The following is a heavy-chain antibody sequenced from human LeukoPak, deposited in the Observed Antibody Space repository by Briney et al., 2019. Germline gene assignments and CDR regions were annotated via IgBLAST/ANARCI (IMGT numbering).Heavy chain of an antibody. J-gene: IGHJ4*02. Sequence: NPSQTLSLTCTVSGGSISSGSYYWSWIRQPAGKGLEWIGRIYTSGSTNYNPSLKSRVTMSVDTSKNQFFLKLSSVTAADTAVYYCARGIYPVGATDYWGQGTLVTVSS. CDR1: GGSISSGSYY. D-gene: IGHD1-26*01. CDR3: ARGIYPVGATDY. V-gene: IGHV4-61*02. CDR2: IYTSGST.